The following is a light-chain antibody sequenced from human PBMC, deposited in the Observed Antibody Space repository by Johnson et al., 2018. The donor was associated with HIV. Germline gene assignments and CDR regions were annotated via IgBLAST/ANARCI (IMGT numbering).Light chain of an antibody. J-gene: IGLJ1*01. CDR1: RSTIGNNY. CDR3: GTGDSSLRVGF. CDR2: DNN. Sequence: SVLTQPPSVSAAPGQKVTISCSGSRSTIGNNYVSWYQQLPGRAPKLLIYDNNKRPSGIPDRFSGSKSGTSATLGITGLQTGDEADYYCGTGDSSLRVGFFGTGSKVPVL. V-gene: IGLV1-51*01.